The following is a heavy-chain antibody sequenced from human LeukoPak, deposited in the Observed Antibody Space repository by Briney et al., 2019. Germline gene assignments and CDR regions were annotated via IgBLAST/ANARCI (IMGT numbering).Heavy chain of an antibody. CDR1: TFTFSSYA. D-gene: IGHD2-21*02. J-gene: IGHJ6*03. CDR2: ISGSGGST. CDR3: ASHCGGDCSVYGDYYMDV. Sequence: GGSLRLSCASSTFTFSSYAMSWVRQAPGKGLEWVSAISGSGGSTYYADSVKGRFTISRDNSKNTLYLQMNSLRAEDTAVYYCASHCGGDCSVYGDYYMDVWGKGTTVTISS. V-gene: IGHV3-23*01.